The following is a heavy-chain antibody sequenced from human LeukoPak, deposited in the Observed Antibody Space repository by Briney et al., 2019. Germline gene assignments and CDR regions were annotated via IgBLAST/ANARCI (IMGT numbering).Heavy chain of an antibody. Sequence: SETLSLTCTVSGGSISSYYWSWIRQPPGKGLEWIGYIYYSGSTNYNPSLKSRVTISVDTSKNHFSLKLGSVTAADTAVYYCARSLAVAGPNFPFDYWGQGTLVTVSS. V-gene: IGHV4-59*08. J-gene: IGHJ4*02. CDR2: IYYSGST. CDR3: ARSLAVAGPNFPFDY. D-gene: IGHD6-19*01. CDR1: GGSISSYY.